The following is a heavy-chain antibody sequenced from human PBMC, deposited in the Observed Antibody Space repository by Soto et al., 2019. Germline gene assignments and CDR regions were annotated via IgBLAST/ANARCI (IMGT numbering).Heavy chain of an antibody. J-gene: IGHJ3*02. V-gene: IGHV3-64*01. Sequence: GGSLRLSCAASGFTFSSYAMHWVRQAPGKGLEYVSAISSNGGSTYYANSVKGRFTISRDNSKNTLYLQMGSLRAEDMAVYYCARDPHCSGGSCYGLGAFDIWGQGTMVTVSS. CDR1: GFTFSSYA. CDR3: ARDPHCSGGSCYGLGAFDI. CDR2: ISSNGGST. D-gene: IGHD2-15*01.